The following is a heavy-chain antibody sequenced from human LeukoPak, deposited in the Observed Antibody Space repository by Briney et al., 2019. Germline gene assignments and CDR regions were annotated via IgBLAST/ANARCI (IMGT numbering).Heavy chain of an antibody. CDR1: GGSFSGYY. CDR3: ARRITMVRGVYLNWFDP. Sequence: SETLSLTCAVYGGSFSGYYWSWIRQPPGKGLEWIGEINHSGSTNCNPSLKSRVTISVDMSKNQFSLKLSSVTAADTAVYYCARRITMVRGVYLNWFDPWGQGTLVTVSS. J-gene: IGHJ5*02. CDR2: INHSGST. D-gene: IGHD3-10*01. V-gene: IGHV4-34*01.